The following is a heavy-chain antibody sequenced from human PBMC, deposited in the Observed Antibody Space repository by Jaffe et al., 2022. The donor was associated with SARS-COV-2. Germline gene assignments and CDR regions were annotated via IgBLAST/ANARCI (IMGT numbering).Heavy chain of an antibody. D-gene: IGHD6-13*01. CDR3: ARVGSSSSDYMDV. CDR1: GFTFSSYS. Sequence: EVQLVESGGGLVQPGGSLRLSCAASGFTFSSYSMNWVRQAPGKGLEWVSYISSSSSTIYYADSVKGRFTISRDNAKNSLYLQMNSLRAEDTAVYYCARVGSSSSDYMDVWGKGTTVTVSS. V-gene: IGHV3-48*01. J-gene: IGHJ6*03. CDR2: ISSSSSTI.